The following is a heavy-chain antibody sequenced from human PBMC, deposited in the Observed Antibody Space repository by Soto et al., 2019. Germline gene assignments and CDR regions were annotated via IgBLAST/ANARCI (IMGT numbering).Heavy chain of an antibody. J-gene: IGHJ3*02. Sequence: GGSLRLSCAGSGSTFTDFTMTWVRQAPGKGLEWVSAISGDGLSTYYAGSVKGRFTISRDNSKTTLYLQMNSLRAEDTAVYYCARRPDAFDIWGRGTLVTV. CDR1: GSTFTDFT. V-gene: IGHV3-23*01. CDR3: ARRPDAFDI. CDR2: ISGDGLST.